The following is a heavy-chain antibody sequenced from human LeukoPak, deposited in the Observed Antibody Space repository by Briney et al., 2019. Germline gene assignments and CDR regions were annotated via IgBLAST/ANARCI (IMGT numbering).Heavy chain of an antibody. V-gene: IGHV3-23*05. CDR3: AKQQGALIQNWLFDY. D-gene: IGHD1-26*01. CDR2: VEKDSSRT. CDR1: GFTFSDYA. J-gene: IGHJ4*02. Sequence: GSLRLSCAASGFTFSDYAMGWVRQAPGKGLEWVSTVEKDSSRTYSADSVKGRFTISRDNSKNTLYLQMHSLRADDTALYYCAKQQGALIQNWLFDYWDRGTLVTVSS.